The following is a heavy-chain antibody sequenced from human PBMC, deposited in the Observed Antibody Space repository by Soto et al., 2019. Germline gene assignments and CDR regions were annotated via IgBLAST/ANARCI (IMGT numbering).Heavy chain of an antibody. V-gene: IGHV3-23*01. CDR3: ARGNLSFDFDS. CDR2: ISGSGGST. Sequence: PGGSLRLSCAASGFTFSTYAMTWVRQAPGKGLEWVSAISGSGGSTYYADSVKGRFTISRDNSKNTLYLQMNSLRDEDTALYYCARGNLSFDFDSWGLGTLVTVSS. J-gene: IGHJ4*02. CDR1: GFTFSTYA. D-gene: IGHD1-26*01.